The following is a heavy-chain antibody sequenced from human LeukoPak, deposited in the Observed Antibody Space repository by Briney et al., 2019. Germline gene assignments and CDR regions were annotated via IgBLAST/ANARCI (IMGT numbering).Heavy chain of an antibody. CDR1: GGSISSGSYY. Sequence: SETLSLTCTVSGGSISSGSYYWSWIRQPAGKGLEWIGRIYTSGSTNYNPSLKSRVTISVDTSKNQSSLKLNSVTAADTAVYYCARRGYCSGGSCSNWFDPWGQGTLVTVSS. J-gene: IGHJ5*02. CDR3: ARRGYCSGGSCSNWFDP. V-gene: IGHV4-61*02. D-gene: IGHD2-15*01. CDR2: IYTSGST.